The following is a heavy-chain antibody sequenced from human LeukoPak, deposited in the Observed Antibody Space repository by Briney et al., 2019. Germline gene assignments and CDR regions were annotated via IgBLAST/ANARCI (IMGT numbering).Heavy chain of an antibody. CDR2: ISWNSGSI. V-gene: IGHV3-9*01. D-gene: IGHD6-19*01. J-gene: IGHJ4*02. CDR3: AKGLKGLKFDY. CDR1: GFTFDDYA. Sequence: GGSLRLSCAASGFTFDDYAMHWVRQAPGKGLEWVSGISWNSGSIGYADSVKGRFTISRDNAKNSLYLQMNSLRAEDTALYYRAKGLKGLKFDYWGQGTLVTVSS.